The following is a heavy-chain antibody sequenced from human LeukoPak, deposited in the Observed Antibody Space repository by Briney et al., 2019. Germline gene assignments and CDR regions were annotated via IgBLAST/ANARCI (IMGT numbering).Heavy chain of an antibody. CDR3: ARHRYFDL. Sequence: LGESLKISCEASGYSFTSYWIAWVRQMPGKGLECMGIIYPGDSDTRYSPSFQGQVTVSADKSISTAYLQWSSLKASDTAVYYCARHRYFDLWGRGTLVTVSS. J-gene: IGHJ2*01. CDR1: GYSFTSYW. CDR2: IYPGDSDT. V-gene: IGHV5-51*01.